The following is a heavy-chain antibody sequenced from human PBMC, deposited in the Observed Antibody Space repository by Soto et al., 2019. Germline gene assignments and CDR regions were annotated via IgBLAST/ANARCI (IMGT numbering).Heavy chain of an antibody. Sequence: GESLKISWKGSGYSFTSYWISWVRQMPGKGLEWMGRIDPSDSYTNYSPSFQGHVTISADKSISTAYLQWSSLKASDTAMYYCASRRGDYYYYGMDVWGQGTTVTVSS. CDR2: IDPSDSYT. CDR1: GYSFTSYW. CDR3: ASRRGDYYYYGMDV. J-gene: IGHJ6*02. V-gene: IGHV5-10-1*01. D-gene: IGHD5-12*01.